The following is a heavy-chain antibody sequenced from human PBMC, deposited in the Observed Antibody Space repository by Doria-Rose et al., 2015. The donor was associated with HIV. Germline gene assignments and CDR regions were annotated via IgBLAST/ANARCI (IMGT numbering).Heavy chain of an antibody. D-gene: IGHD3-22*01. J-gene: IGHJ4*02. CDR2: ISSSSEYI. CDR3: ARDHYDSGGYYSD. Sequence: SLRLSCAASGFTFIRSSMNWVRQAPGKGLEWVSSISSSSEYIYYVDSVQGRFTTSRDNAKNSVYLQMNSLRTEDTAVYYCARDHYDSGGYYSDWGQGTLVTVSS. V-gene: IGHV3-21*03. CDR1: GFTFIRSS.